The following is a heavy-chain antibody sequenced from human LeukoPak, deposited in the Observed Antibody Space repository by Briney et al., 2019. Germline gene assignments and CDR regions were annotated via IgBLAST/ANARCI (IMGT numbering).Heavy chain of an antibody. CDR1: GYTFTIYG. J-gene: IGHJ6*03. CDR2: INAYNRNT. D-gene: IGHD5-12*01. V-gene: IGHV1-18*01. Sequence: ASVTVSFTGSGYTFTIYGISWVRQAPGQGREWREWINAYNRNTHFAQKFQGRVSMTTETAKSTANRGLRTLTSDDTAVYYCARWGLVAPGTYYYYYMDVWGKGATVTVSS. CDR3: ARWGLVAPGTYYYYYMDV.